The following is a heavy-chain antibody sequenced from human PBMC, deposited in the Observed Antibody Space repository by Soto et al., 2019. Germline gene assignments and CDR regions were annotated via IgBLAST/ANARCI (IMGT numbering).Heavy chain of an antibody. V-gene: IGHV4-59*01. Sequence: QVQLQESGPGLVKPSETLSLTCIVSGGSISSYYWSWIRQPPGKGLEWIGYIYYSGSTNYNPSLKSRVTISVDTSKNQFSLKLRSVTAADTAVYYCARNPCGGSGGSCYSGGYYYYYSGMDVWGQGTTVTVSS. CDR2: IYYSGST. J-gene: IGHJ6*02. CDR1: GGSISSYY. D-gene: IGHD2-15*01. CDR3: ARNPCGGSGGSCYSGGYYYYYSGMDV.